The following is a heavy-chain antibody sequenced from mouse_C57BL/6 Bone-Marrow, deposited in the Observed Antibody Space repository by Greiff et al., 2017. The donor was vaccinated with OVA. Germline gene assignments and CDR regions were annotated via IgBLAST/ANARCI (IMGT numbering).Heavy chain of an antibody. CDR1: GFNIKDDY. Sequence: VQLQQSGAELVRPGASVKLSCTASGFNIKDDYMHWVKERPEQGLEWIGWIDPENGDTEYASKFQGKATITADTSSTTVYLHLSSLTSEDTAVYYFTTYRYWGQGTTLTVSS. CDR2: IDPENGDT. J-gene: IGHJ2*01. CDR3: TTYRY. V-gene: IGHV14-4*01.